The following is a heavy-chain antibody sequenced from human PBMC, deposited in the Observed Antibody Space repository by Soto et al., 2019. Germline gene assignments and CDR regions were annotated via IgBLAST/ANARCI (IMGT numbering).Heavy chain of an antibody. D-gene: IGHD6-13*01. V-gene: IGHV3-23*01. CDR3: AKDLLPYSSSWYYGMDV. CDR2: ISGSGGRT. Sequence: GRSLRLSCAPSGFTFSSYAMSWVRQAPGKGLEWVSAISGSGGRTYYADSVKGRFTISRDNSKNTLYLQMNSLRAEDTAVYYCAKDLLPYSSSWYYGMDVGGQGTTVSVS. CDR1: GFTFSSYA. J-gene: IGHJ6*02.